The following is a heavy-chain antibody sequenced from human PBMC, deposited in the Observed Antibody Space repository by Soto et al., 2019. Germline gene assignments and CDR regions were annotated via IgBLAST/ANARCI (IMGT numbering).Heavy chain of an antibody. J-gene: IGHJ5*02. D-gene: IGHD1-1*01. V-gene: IGHV4-4*07. Sequence: SETLSLTCTVSGGSISSYYWSWIRQPAGKGLEWIGRIYTSGSTNYNPSLKSRVTMSVDTSKNQFSLKLSSVTAADTAVYYCARGLTTGTTSYWFDPWGQGISVTVSS. CDR1: GGSISSYY. CDR2: IYTSGST. CDR3: ARGLTTGTTSYWFDP.